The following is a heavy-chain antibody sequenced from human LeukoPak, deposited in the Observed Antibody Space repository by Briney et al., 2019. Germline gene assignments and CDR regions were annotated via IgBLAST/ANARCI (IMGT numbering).Heavy chain of an antibody. CDR1: GFTFNYYS. Sequence: GGSLRLSCAASGFTFNYYSMNWVRQAPGKGLEWISSISSLSNYIYYADSVKGRFTISRDNAKNSLYPQMNNLRAEDTAVYYCARDLGQYYDTSDNWFDLWGQGTLVTVSS. D-gene: IGHD3-22*01. CDR2: ISSLSNYI. J-gene: IGHJ5*02. CDR3: ARDLGQYYDTSDNWFDL. V-gene: IGHV3-21*01.